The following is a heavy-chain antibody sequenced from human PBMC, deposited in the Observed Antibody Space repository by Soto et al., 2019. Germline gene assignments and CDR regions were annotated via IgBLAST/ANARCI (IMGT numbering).Heavy chain of an antibody. CDR2: IYYSGIT. V-gene: IGHV4-59*01. J-gene: IGHJ4*02. CDR3: ARVGCSGGSCQALDY. Sequence: QVQLQESGPGLVKPSETLSLTCTVSGDFLSSYYWSWIRQSPVKGLEWIGYIYYSGITNYNASLKRRVTMSVDTSKNQFSLKLNSVTAADTAVYYCARVGCSGGSCQALDYWGQGTLVTVSS. CDR1: GDFLSSYY. D-gene: IGHD2-15*01.